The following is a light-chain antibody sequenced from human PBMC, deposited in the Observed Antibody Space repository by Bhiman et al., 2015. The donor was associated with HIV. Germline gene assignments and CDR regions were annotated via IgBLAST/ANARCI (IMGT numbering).Light chain of an antibody. Sequence: QSVLTQAPSVSAAPGEKVTISCSGTSSNIGYYYVSWYQQLPGTAPKLLIYDNNKRPSGIPDRFSGSKSGTSATLGITGLQTGDEADYYCGTWDSSLSAEVFGGGTKLTVL. CDR3: GTWDSSLSAEV. CDR2: DNN. V-gene: IGLV1-51*01. J-gene: IGLJ3*02. CDR1: SSNIGYYY.